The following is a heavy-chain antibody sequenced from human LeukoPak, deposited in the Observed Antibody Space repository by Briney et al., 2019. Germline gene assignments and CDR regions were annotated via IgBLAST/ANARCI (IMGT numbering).Heavy chain of an antibody. CDR3: AKYGDIAVAGILFDY. CDR1: GFTFSSYA. V-gene: IGHV3-23*01. Sequence: PGGTLRLSCAASGFTFSSYAMSWVRHAPAKGLEWVSAISGSGGSTYYADSVKGRFTSSRDNSKNTLYLQMNSLRAEDTAVYYCAKYGDIAVAGILFDYWGQGTLVTVSS. D-gene: IGHD6-19*01. CDR2: ISGSGGST. J-gene: IGHJ4*02.